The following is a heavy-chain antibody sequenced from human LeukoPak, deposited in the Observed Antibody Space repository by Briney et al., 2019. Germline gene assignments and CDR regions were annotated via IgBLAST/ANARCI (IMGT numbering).Heavy chain of an antibody. J-gene: IGHJ4*02. D-gene: IGHD3-22*01. CDR2: INHSGST. CDR1: GGSFSGYY. Sequence: SETLSLTCAVYGGSFSGYYWSWIRQPPGKGLEWIGEINHSGSTNYNPSLKSRVTITVDTSKNQFSLKLSSVTAADTAVYYCARGGPGYYDSSGYYKYFDYWGQGTLVTVSS. CDR3: ARGGPGYYDSSGYYKYFDY. V-gene: IGHV4-34*01.